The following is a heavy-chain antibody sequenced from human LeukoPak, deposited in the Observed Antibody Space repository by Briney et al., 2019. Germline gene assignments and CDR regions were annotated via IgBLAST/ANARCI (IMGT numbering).Heavy chain of an antibody. J-gene: IGHJ5*02. CDR2: TKSDGSST. CDR3: ARATLGYSSGWYDN. V-gene: IGHV3-74*01. Sequence: GGSLRLSCAASGFTFSSYWMHWVRQAPGKGLVWVSRTKSDGSSTTYADSVKGRFTISRDNAKNTLYLQMNSLRAEDTAVYYCARATLGYSSGWYDNWGQGTLVTVSS. D-gene: IGHD6-19*01. CDR1: GFTFSSYW.